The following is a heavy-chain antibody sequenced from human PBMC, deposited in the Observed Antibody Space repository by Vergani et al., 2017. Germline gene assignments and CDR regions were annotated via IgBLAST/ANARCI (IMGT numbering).Heavy chain of an antibody. Sequence: EVQLVESGGGLVQPGGSLRLSCAASGFTVSSNYMSWVRQAPGKGLELVSVIYSGGSTYYADSVKGRFTISRHNSKNTLYLQMNSLRAEDTAVYYCASSNCGGDCSVFGYWGQGTLVTVSS. CDR3: ASSNCGGDCSVFGY. D-gene: IGHD2-21*01. CDR2: IYSGGST. J-gene: IGHJ4*02. CDR1: GFTVSSNY. V-gene: IGHV3-53*04.